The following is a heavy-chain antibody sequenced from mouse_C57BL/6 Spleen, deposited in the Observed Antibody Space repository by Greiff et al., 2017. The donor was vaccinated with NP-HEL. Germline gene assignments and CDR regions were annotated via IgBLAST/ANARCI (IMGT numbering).Heavy chain of an antibody. V-gene: IGHV10-1*01. CDR3: VRQDYGRWYFDV. J-gene: IGHJ1*03. CDR2: IRSKSNNYAT. D-gene: IGHD1-1*01. Sequence: EVKLVESGGGLVQPKGSLKLSCAASGFSFNTYAMNWVRQAPGKGLEWVARIRSKSNNYATYYADSVKDRFTISRDDSESMLYLQMNNLKTEDTAMYYCVRQDYGRWYFDVWGTGTTVTVSS. CDR1: GFSFNTYA.